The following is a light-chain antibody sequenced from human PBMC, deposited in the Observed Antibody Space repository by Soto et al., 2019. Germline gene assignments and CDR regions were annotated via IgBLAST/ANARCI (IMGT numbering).Light chain of an antibody. Sequence: DIQVTQSPSTLSASLGDRVTITCRASQNIGNWLAWYQQKPGKAPKLLIYDASSLETWVPSRFSGSGSGTEFTLTISSLQPDDFASYYCQHCGAFGQGTKLELK. CDR3: QHCGA. V-gene: IGKV1-5*01. CDR1: QNIGNW. J-gene: IGKJ2*01. CDR2: DAS.